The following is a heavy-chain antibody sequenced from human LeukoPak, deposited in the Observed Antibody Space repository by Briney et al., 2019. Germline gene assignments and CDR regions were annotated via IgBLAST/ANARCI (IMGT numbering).Heavy chain of an antibody. J-gene: IGHJ3*02. CDR3: ARDLGAALAYCGGDCPPGDAFDI. D-gene: IGHD2-21*02. Sequence: GGSLRLSCAASGFTFSSYSMNWVRQAPGKGLEWVSSISSSSSYIYYADSVKGRFTISRDNAKNSLYLQMNSLRAEDTAVYYCARDLGAALAYCGGDCPPGDAFDIWGQGTMVTVSS. CDR1: GFTFSSYS. CDR2: ISSSSSYI. V-gene: IGHV3-21*01.